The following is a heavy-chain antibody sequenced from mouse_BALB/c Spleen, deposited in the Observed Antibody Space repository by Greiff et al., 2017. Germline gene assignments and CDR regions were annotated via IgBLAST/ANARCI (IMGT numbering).Heavy chain of an antibody. Sequence: EVHLVESGGGLVQPGGSRKLSCAASGFTFSSFGMHWVRQAPEKGLEWVAYISSGSSTIYYADTVKGRFTISRDNPKNTLFLQMTSLRSEDTAMYYCARSFYYYGSSYDWYFDVWGAGTTVTVSS. V-gene: IGHV5-17*02. CDR3: ARSFYYYGSSYDWYFDV. D-gene: IGHD1-1*01. CDR1: GFTFSSFG. J-gene: IGHJ1*01. CDR2: ISSGSSTI.